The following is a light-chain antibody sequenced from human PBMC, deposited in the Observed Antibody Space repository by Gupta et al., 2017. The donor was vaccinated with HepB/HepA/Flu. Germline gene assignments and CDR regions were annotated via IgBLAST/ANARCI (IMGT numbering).Light chain of an antibody. CDR3: AAWHDSLRVWV. CDR1: SSNIGFRH. Sequence: QAVLTQPPSVSGTPGQTVTISCSGSSSNIGFRHVHWCQKSPGRAPKLLISRNDQRPSGVPDRFSGSKSANSGSLAISGLRSEDEADYYCAAWHDSLRVWVFGGGTKLTVL. J-gene: IGLJ3*02. V-gene: IGLV1-47*01. CDR2: RND.